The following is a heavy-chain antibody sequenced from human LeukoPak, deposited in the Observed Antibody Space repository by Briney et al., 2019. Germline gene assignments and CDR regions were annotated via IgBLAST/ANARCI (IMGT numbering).Heavy chain of an antibody. D-gene: IGHD1-26*01. Sequence: PGGSLRLSCAASGFTFSSYWMSWVRQVPGKGLEWVANIKQDGSEKYYVDSVKGRFTISRDNARNSLYLQMDGLRAEDTALYYCARDKAMGATYFDYWGQGTQVTVSS. CDR1: GFTFSSYW. CDR2: IKQDGSEK. V-gene: IGHV3-7*01. CDR3: ARDKAMGATYFDY. J-gene: IGHJ4*02.